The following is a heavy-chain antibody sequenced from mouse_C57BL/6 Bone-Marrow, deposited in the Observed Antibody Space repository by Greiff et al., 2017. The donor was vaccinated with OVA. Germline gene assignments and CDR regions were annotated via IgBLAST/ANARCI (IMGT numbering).Heavy chain of an antibody. D-gene: IGHD1-1*01. Sequence: QVQLQQSGAELVKPGASVKLSCKASGYTFTEYTIHWVKQRPGQGLEWIGWFYPGSGSIKYNEKFKDKATLTADKSSSTVYMELSRLTSEDSAVYFGARHEDRITTVEDWYFDVWGTGTTVTVSS. J-gene: IGHJ1*03. CDR2: FYPGSGSI. V-gene: IGHV1-62-2*01. CDR3: ARHEDRITTVEDWYFDV. CDR1: GYTFTEYT.